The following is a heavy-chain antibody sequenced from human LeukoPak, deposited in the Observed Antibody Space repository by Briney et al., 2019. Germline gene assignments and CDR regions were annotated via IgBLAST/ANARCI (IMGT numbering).Heavy chain of an antibody. J-gene: IGHJ4*02. CDR2: ISAYNGNT. CDR1: GYTFTSYG. D-gene: IGHD3-22*01. V-gene: IGHV1-18*01. Sequence: ASVKVSCKASGYTFTSYGISWVRQAPGQGLEWMGWISAYNGNTNYAQKLQGRVTMTTDTSTSTAYMELRSLRSDDTAVYYCARDLYYYDSSGYLHPGYWGQGTLVTVSS. CDR3: ARDLYYYDSSGYLHPGY.